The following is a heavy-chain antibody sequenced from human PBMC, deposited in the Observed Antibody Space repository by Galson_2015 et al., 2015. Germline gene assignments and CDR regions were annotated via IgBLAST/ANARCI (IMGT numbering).Heavy chain of an antibody. V-gene: IGHV3-72*01. J-gene: IGHJ4*02. CDR3: ARGGSDQRHFDF. CDR1: GFTFSDYY. CDR2: TRNKINSYTT. D-gene: IGHD2-2*01. Sequence: SLRLSCAVSGFTFSDYYMDWVRQAPGKGLEWVARTRNKINSYTTEYATSVKGRFTISRDDSQNSLYLHMNSLETADTAVYFCARGGSDQRHFDFWGQGTLVTVFS.